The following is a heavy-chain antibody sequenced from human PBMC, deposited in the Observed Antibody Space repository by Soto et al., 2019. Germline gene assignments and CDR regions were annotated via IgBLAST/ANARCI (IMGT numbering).Heavy chain of an antibody. Sequence: QVQLQESGPGLVKPSETLSLTCTVSGGSVSSGSYYWSWIRQPPGKGLEWIGYIYYSGSTNYNPSLKRRVTISVDTSKNQFYLKLSSVTAADTAVYYCARDLWSGYYNAFDIWGQGTMVTVSS. D-gene: IGHD3-3*01. J-gene: IGHJ3*02. CDR2: IYYSGST. V-gene: IGHV4-61*01. CDR1: GGSVSSGSYY. CDR3: ARDLWSGYYNAFDI.